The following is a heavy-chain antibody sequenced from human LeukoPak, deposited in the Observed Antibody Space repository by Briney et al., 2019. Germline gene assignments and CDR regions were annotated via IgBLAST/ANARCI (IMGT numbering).Heavy chain of an antibody. Sequence: SETLSLTCTVSGGSITNDYWNWIRQSSGKQLERIGSIHYSGTINYSPSLKSRITISLDTSKNQFSLKLSSVTAADTAMYYCATSYDHGWLIGSWGQGTLVTVS. CDR3: ATSYDHGWLIGS. D-gene: IGHD3-16*01. J-gene: IGHJ4*02. CDR2: IHYSGTI. V-gene: IGHV4-59*01. CDR1: GGSITNDY.